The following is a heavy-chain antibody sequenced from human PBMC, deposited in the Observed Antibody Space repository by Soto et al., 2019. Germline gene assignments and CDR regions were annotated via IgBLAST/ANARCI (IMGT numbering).Heavy chain of an antibody. D-gene: IGHD2-15*01. CDR2: ISKSGTTR. V-gene: IGHV3-48*02. CDR3: ARDGASFDV. CDR1: GFTFSGNT. Sequence: GGSLRLSCAASGFTFSGNTMNWVRQAPGKGLEWVSYISKSGTTRYYAKSVKGRFTISRDNAKNSLFLQMNSLRDEDTAVYYCARDGASFDVWGQGTLVTVSS. J-gene: IGHJ5*02.